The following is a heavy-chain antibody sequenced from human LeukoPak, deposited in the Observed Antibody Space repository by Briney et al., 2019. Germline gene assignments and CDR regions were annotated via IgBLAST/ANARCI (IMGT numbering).Heavy chain of an antibody. Sequence: KTGGSLRLSCAASGFTFSDYYMSWIRQAPGKGLEWVSYISSSGSTIYYADSVKGRFTISRDNAKNSLYLQMNSLRAEDTAVYYCARVWPVGATTDYWGQGTLVTVSS. V-gene: IGHV3-11*01. D-gene: IGHD1-26*01. CDR2: ISSSGSTI. CDR1: GFTFSDYY. CDR3: ARVWPVGATTDY. J-gene: IGHJ4*02.